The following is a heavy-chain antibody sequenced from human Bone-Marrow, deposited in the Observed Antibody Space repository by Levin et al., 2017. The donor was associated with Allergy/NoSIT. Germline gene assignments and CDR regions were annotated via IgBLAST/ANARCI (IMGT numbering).Heavy chain of an antibody. CDR2: INQDGSEK. Sequence: PSETLSLTCVVSGFTFRNSWMDWVRQAPGKGLEWVANINQDGSEKNYVGSVKGRFTISRDNAKNSLYLQMNSLKVEDTAVYYCATADRGWGQGTLVTVSS. J-gene: IGHJ4*02. V-gene: IGHV3-7*01. D-gene: IGHD3-16*02. CDR1: GFTFRNSW. CDR3: ATADRG.